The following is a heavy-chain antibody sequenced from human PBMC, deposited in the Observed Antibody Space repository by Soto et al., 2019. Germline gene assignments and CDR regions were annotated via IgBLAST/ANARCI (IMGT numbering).Heavy chain of an antibody. CDR1: GGSFSGYS. D-gene: IGHD3-3*01. J-gene: IGHJ4*02. V-gene: IGHV4-34*01. CDR2: INHSGST. CDR3: ARGRRSFTIFGVVPYYFDY. Sequence: QVQLQQWGAGLLKPSETLSLTCAVYGGSFSGYSWSWIRQSPGKGLECLGEINHSGSTNYNPSLKSRVTLSVDTSKNQFSLKLTSLTAADTAVYYCARGRRSFTIFGVVPYYFDYWGQGTLVTVSS.